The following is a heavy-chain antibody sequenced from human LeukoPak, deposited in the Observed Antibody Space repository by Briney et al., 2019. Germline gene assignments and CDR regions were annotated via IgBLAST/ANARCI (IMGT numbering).Heavy chain of an antibody. CDR1: GYTFTGYY. CDR2: ITPNSGGT. Sequence: VASVKVSCKSSGYTFTGYYMHWVRQAPGQGLEWMGWITPNSGGTNYAQKLQGRVTMTTDTSTSTAYMELRSLRSDDTAVYYCARDSFVVPADPGKLEGYYYGMDVWGQGTTVTVSS. V-gene: IGHV1-2*02. CDR3: ARDSFVVPADPGKLEGYYYGMDV. D-gene: IGHD2-2*01. J-gene: IGHJ6*02.